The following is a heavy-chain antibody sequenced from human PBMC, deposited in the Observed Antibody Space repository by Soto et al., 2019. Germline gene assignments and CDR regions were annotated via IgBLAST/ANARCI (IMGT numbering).Heavy chain of an antibody. D-gene: IGHD5-12*01. Sequence: SETLSLTCTVSGGSISSYYWSWIRQPPGKGLEWIGYIYYSGSTNYNPSLKSRVTISVDTSKNQFSLKLSSVTAADTAVYYCARATQWLRLSQVGEVDAFDIWGQGTMVTVSS. V-gene: IGHV4-59*01. CDR3: ARATQWLRLSQVGEVDAFDI. CDR2: IYYSGST. J-gene: IGHJ3*02. CDR1: GGSISSYY.